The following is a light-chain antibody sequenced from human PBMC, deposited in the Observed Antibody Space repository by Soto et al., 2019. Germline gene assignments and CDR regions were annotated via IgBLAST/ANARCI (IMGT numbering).Light chain of an antibody. V-gene: IGKV3-15*01. CDR2: GAS. Sequence: EIVMTQSPATLSVSPGERATLSCRASQSVSSNLAWYQQKPGQAPRLLIYGASTRATGIPARFSGSGSGTEFTLTISSLQSEDFAVYYCQQYNNWPRIFTFSPGTKVDIK. CDR3: QQYNNWPRIFT. CDR1: QSVSSN. J-gene: IGKJ3*01.